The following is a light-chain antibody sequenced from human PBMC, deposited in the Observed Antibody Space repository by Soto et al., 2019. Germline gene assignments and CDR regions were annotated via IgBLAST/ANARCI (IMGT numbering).Light chain of an antibody. CDR2: AAS. Sequence: DIQMTQSPSSLSESVGDRVTITCRASQSISSYLNWYQQKPGKAPKLLIYAASSLQSGVPSRFSGSGSGTDLTLTIISLQPEDFATYYCQQSYSTLMYTFGQGNNLEIK. V-gene: IGKV1-39*01. J-gene: IGKJ2*01. CDR3: QQSYSTLMYT. CDR1: QSISSY.